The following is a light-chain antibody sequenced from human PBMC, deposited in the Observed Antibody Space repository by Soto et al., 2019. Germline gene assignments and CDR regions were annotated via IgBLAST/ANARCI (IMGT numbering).Light chain of an antibody. V-gene: IGLV2-14*01. CDR3: SSYTSSSSYV. Sequence: PVRTKPASVSGSPGQPIPFSCPGTSSYVGGYNYVSWYQQHPGNAPKLMIYDVSNRPSGVSNRFSGSKSGNTASLTISGLQAEDEADYYCSSYTSSSSYVFGTGTKVTVL. CDR1: SSYVGGYNY. J-gene: IGLJ1*01. CDR2: DVS.